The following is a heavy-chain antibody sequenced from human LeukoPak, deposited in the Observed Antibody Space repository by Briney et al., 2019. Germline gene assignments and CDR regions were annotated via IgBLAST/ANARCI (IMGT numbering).Heavy chain of an antibody. Sequence: PGGSLRLSCAASGFTFSSYAMSWIRQAPGKGLEWVSAISSSGGSTYYADSVKGRFTISRDNSKNTLYLQMNSLRAEDTAVYYCAKAAVAGTPNTYYFDYWGQGTLVTVSS. CDR3: AKAAVAGTPNTYYFDY. J-gene: IGHJ4*02. CDR1: GFTFSSYA. CDR2: ISSSGGST. V-gene: IGHV3-23*01. D-gene: IGHD6-19*01.